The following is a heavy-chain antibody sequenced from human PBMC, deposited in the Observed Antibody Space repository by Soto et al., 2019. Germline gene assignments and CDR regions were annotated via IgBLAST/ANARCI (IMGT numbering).Heavy chain of an antibody. J-gene: IGHJ6*02. D-gene: IGHD6-19*01. V-gene: IGHV5-10-1*01. Sequence: GESLKISCKCSGYSFTSYWISWVRQIPGKGLEWMGRIDPSDSYTNYSPSFQGHVTISADKSISTAYLQWSSLKASDTAMYYCARPGWSYYYYGMDVWGQGTTVTVSS. CDR1: GYSFTSYW. CDR2: IDPSDSYT. CDR3: ARPGWSYYYYGMDV.